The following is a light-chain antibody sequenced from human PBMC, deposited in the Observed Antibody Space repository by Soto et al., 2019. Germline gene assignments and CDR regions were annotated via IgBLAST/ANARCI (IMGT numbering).Light chain of an antibody. CDR3: QQSYNSPPIT. J-gene: IGKJ5*01. CDR2: AAS. V-gene: IGKV1-39*01. CDR1: QSIFSS. Sequence: IQMTQSPSSLSSSVVYRVTITCRXGQSIFSSLNWYQQRPGKAPTLLIYAASSLQSGVPSRFRGSGYGTDFALTITSLQPEDFATYYCQQSYNSPPITFGQGTRLEI.